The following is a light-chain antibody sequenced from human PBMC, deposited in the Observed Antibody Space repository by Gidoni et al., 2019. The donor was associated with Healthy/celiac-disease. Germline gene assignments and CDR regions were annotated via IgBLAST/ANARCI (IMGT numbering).Light chain of an antibody. CDR2: DAS. V-gene: IGKV1-5*01. J-gene: IGKJ2*01. CDR1: QSISSW. Sequence: DIQMTQSPSTLSASVGDRVTITCRASQSISSWLAWYQQKPGKAPKLLIYDASSLESGVPSRFSGSGSGTEFTLTISSLQPDDFATYYCQQYNSYWMYTFXXXTKLEIK. CDR3: QQYNSYWMYT.